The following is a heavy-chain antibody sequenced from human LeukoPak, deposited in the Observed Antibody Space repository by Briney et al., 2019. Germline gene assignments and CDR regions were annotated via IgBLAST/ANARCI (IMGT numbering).Heavy chain of an antibody. V-gene: IGHV4-38-2*01. CDR1: GYSISSGYY. D-gene: IGHD2-2*01. CDR2: IYHSGST. CDR3: ARHQVDRKNDAFDI. Sequence: SETLSLTCAVSGYSISSGYYWGWIRQPPGKGLEWIGSIYHSGSTYYNPSLKSRVTISVDTSKNQFSLKLSSVTAADTAVYYCARHQVDRKNDAFDIWGQGTMVTVSS. J-gene: IGHJ3*02.